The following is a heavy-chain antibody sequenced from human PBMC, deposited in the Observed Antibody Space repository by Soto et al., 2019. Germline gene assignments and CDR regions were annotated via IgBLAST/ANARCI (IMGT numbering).Heavy chain of an antibody. CDR3: ARVQVEWLLYRFQPDGYYGVDV. CDR2: MNPNSGNT. Sequence: ASVKVSFKASGYTFTSYDINWVRQATGQGLEWMGWMNPNSGNTGYAQKFQGRVTMTRNTSISTAYMELSSLRSEDTAVYYCARVQVEWLLYRFQPDGYYGVDVWGQGTTVTVSS. CDR1: GYTFTSYD. D-gene: IGHD3-3*01. J-gene: IGHJ6*02. V-gene: IGHV1-8*01.